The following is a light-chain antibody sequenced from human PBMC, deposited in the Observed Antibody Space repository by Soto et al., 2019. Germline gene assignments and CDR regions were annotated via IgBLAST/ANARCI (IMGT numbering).Light chain of an antibody. J-gene: IGKJ5*01. CDR3: QHYVSPPIT. Sequence: EIVMTQSPATLSVSPGERGTLSCRASQTVATNLAWYQQKPGQAPRLLIYHASTRATGIPARFSGSGSGTDFTLTISRLEPEDFAVYYCQHYVSPPITFGQGTRLEIK. CDR1: QTVATN. V-gene: IGKV3D-15*01. CDR2: HAS.